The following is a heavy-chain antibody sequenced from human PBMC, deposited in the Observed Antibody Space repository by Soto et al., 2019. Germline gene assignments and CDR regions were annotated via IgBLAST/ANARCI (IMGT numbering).Heavy chain of an antibody. D-gene: IGHD3-22*01. CDR3: ARGRGSGYI. V-gene: IGHV4-34*01. J-gene: IGHJ4*02. CDR2: INHSGST. CDR1: GWSFSDYY. Sequence: SDTLSLTCAVYGWSFSDYYWSWIRQPPGKGLEWIGEINHSGSTNYNPSLKSRVTISVDTSKNQFSLKLSSGTAADTAVYYCARGRGSGYIWGQRTLVTVSS.